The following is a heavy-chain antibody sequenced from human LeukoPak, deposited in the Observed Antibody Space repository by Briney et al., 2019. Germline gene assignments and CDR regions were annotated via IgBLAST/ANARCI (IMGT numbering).Heavy chain of an antibody. D-gene: IGHD5/OR15-5a*01. CDR3: ARDGRGSGWDLVFGANYYYYMDG. V-gene: IGHV4-39*07. Sequence: SETLSLTCTVSFGCVSSNTYFWGWIRQPPGNGLEWVGRISYGGSTHYNPSLKSRLTLSVDRAKNHFSLKLSSVSAADTAVYYCARDGRGSGWDLVFGANYYYYMDGWGRGTTVTVSS. CDR1: FGCVSSNTYF. J-gene: IGHJ6*03. CDR2: ISYGGST.